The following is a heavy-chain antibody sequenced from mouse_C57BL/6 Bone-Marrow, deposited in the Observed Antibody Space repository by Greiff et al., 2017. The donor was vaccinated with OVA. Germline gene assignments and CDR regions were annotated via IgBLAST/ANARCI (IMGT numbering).Heavy chain of an antibody. Sequence: EVKVEESGGGLVQPGGSMKLSCVASGFTFSNYWMNWVRQSPEKGLEWVAQIRLKSDNYATHYAESVKGRFTISRDDSKSSVYLQMNNLRAEDTGIYYCTGYYYGSSPYYAMDYWGQGTSVTVSS. D-gene: IGHD1-1*01. CDR1: GFTFSNYW. CDR3: TGYYYGSSPYYAMDY. V-gene: IGHV6-3*01. CDR2: IRLKSDNYAT. J-gene: IGHJ4*01.